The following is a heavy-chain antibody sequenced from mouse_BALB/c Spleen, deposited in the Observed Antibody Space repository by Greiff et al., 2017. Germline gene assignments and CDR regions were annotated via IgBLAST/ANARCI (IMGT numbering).Heavy chain of an antibody. V-gene: IGHV7-3*02. Sequence: DVKLVESGGGLVQPGGSLRLSCATSGFTFTDYYMSWVRQPPGKALEWLGFIRNKANGYTTEYSASVKGRFIISRDNSQSILYLQMNTLRAEDSATYYCARVYYYYAMDYWGQGTSVTVSS. CDR1: GFTFTDYY. J-gene: IGHJ4*01. D-gene: IGHD2-3*01. CDR2: IRNKANGYTT. CDR3: ARVYYYYAMDY.